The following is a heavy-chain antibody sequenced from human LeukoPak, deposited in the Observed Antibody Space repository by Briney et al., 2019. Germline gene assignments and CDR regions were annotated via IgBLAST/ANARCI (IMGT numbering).Heavy chain of an antibody. CDR1: GFTVSSNY. V-gene: IGHV3-53*01. CDR2: IYSGGST. CDR3: AKGGNPAAFDI. D-gene: IGHD4-23*01. Sequence: GGSLRLSCAASGFTVSSNYMSWVRQAPGKGLEWVSVIYSGGSTYYADSVKGRFTISRDNSKNTLYLRMNSLRAEDTAVYYCAKGGNPAAFDIWGQGTMVTVSS. J-gene: IGHJ3*02.